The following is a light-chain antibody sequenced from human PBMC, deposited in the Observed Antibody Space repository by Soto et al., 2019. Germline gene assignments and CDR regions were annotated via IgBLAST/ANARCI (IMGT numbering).Light chain of an antibody. CDR2: GAS. Sequence: EIVFTQSPGTLSLSPGERATLSCRASQSVSSSYLAWYQQKPGQAPRLLIYGASSRATGTPDRFSGSGSGTDFTLTISRLEPEDFAVYYCQQYGNSRTFGQGTKVDIK. J-gene: IGKJ1*01. V-gene: IGKV3-20*01. CDR1: QSVSSSY. CDR3: QQYGNSRT.